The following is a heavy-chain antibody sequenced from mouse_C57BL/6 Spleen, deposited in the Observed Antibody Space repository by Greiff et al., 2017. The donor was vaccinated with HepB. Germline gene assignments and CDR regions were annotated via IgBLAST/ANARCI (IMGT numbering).Heavy chain of an antibody. Sequence: EVKLQQSGPVLVKPGASVKMSCKASGYTFTDYYMNWVKQSHGKSLEWIGVINPYNGGTSYNQKFKGKATLTVDKSSSTAYMELNSLTSEDSAVYYCARRGDYDWDAYWGQGTLVTVSA. V-gene: IGHV1-19*01. CDR2: INPYNGGT. CDR3: ARRGDYDWDAY. CDR1: GYTFTDYY. D-gene: IGHD2-4*01. J-gene: IGHJ3*01.